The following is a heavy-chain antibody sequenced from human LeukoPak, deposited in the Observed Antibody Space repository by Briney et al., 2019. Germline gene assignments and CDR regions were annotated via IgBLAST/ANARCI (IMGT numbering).Heavy chain of an antibody. V-gene: IGHV4-38-2*02. Sequence: SETLSLTCTVSGYSISSGYYWGWIRPPPGKGLEWIGIIYHSGSTYYNPSLKSRVTISVDTSKNQFSLKLSSVTAADTAVYYCARAGRYSSSWPNDYWGQGTLVTVSS. D-gene: IGHD6-13*01. J-gene: IGHJ4*02. CDR2: IYHSGST. CDR1: GYSISSGYY. CDR3: ARAGRYSSSWPNDY.